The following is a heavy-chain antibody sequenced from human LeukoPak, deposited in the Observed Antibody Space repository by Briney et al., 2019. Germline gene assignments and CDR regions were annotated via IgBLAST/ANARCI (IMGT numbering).Heavy chain of an antibody. D-gene: IGHD3-10*01. CDR1: GYTFTGYY. V-gene: IGHV1-2*02. CDR3: ARGLLVGGSGSEHDY. Sequence: ASVKVSCKASGYTFTGYYMHWVRQAPGQGLEWMGWINPNSGGTNYAQKFQGRVTMTRDTSISTAYMELSSLRSEDTAVYYCARGLLVGGSGSEHDYWGQGTLVTVSS. CDR2: INPNSGGT. J-gene: IGHJ4*02.